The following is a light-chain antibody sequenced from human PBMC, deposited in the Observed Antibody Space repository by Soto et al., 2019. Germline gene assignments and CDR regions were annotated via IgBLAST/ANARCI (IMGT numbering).Light chain of an antibody. Sequence: DVVMTQSPLSLPVTLGQPASISCRSSQSLVYSDGNTYLNWFQQRPGQSPRRLIYKVSNRDSGVQGRFGGSGSGTDFTRKISRVEAEDVRVYAGMQGTDWPARTFGQGDKGEIK. J-gene: IGKJ1*01. CDR1: QSLVYSDGNTY. CDR3: MQGTDWPART. V-gene: IGKV2-30*01. CDR2: KVS.